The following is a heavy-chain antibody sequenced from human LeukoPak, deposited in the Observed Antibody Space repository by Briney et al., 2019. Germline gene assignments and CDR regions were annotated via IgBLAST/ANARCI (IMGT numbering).Heavy chain of an antibody. D-gene: IGHD3-3*01. J-gene: IGHJ4*02. V-gene: IGHV1-46*01. CDR1: GYTFTTYY. CDR3: ARVNDFWSGYFDS. Sequence: ASVKVSCKASGYTFTTYYIHWVRQAPGQGLEWMGIINPVGGSTTYAHRFQGRLTMTRDTSTSTVYMELSSLISEDTAVYYCARVNDFWSGYFDSWGQGTLVTVSS. CDR2: INPVGGST.